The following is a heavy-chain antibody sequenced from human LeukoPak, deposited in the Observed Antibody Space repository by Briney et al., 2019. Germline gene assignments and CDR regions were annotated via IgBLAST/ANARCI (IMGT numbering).Heavy chain of an antibody. D-gene: IGHD6-13*01. CDR3: ASYRRYSSSWSTAFDY. Sequence: GSSVKVSCKASGGTFSSYAISWVRQAPGQGLEWMGRIIPIFGTANYAQKFQGRVTITTDESTSTAYMELSSLRSEDTAVYYCASYRRYSSSWSTAFDYWGQGTLVTVSS. CDR2: IIPIFGTA. V-gene: IGHV1-69*05. J-gene: IGHJ4*02. CDR1: GGTFSSYA.